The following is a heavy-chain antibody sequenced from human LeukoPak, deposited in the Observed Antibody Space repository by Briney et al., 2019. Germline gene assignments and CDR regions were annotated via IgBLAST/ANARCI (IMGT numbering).Heavy chain of an antibody. Sequence: ASVKVSCKASGYTFTGYYMHWVRQAPGQGLEWMGWINPNSGGTNYVQKFQGRVTMTRDTSISTAYMELSRLRSDDTAVYYCATTMVLHYYGMDVWGQGTTVTVSS. V-gene: IGHV1-2*02. D-gene: IGHD4/OR15-4a*01. CDR2: INPNSGGT. CDR3: ATTMVLHYYGMDV. CDR1: GYTFTGYY. J-gene: IGHJ6*02.